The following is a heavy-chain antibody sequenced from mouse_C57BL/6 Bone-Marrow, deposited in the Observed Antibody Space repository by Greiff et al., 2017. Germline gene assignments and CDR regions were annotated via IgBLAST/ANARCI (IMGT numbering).Heavy chain of an antibody. CDR1: GYTFTSYW. Sequence: EVQLQQSGTVLARPGASVKMSCKTSGYTFTSYWMHWVQQRPGQGLEWIGAIYPGNSDTSYNQKFKGKAKLTAVTSASTAYMELSSLTNEDSAVYYCLKSPNWDYFDYWGQGTTLTVSS. V-gene: IGHV1-5*01. CDR2: IYPGNSDT. J-gene: IGHJ2*01. CDR3: LKSPNWDYFDY. D-gene: IGHD4-1*01.